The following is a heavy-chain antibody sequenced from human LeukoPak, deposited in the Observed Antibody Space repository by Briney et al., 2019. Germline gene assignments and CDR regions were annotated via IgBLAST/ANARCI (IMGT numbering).Heavy chain of an antibody. CDR2: LYYSGNT. V-gene: IGHV4-39*01. J-gene: IGHJ4*02. Sequence: PSETLSLTCSVSGGSISRSSYCWGWIRQPPGKGLEWIGSLYYSGNTYHNPSLKSRVTISVDTSKNQFSLKLSSVTAADTAVYYCARQDVEMATADYWGQGTLVTVSS. CDR1: GGSISRSSYC. CDR3: ARQDVEMATADY. D-gene: IGHD5-24*01.